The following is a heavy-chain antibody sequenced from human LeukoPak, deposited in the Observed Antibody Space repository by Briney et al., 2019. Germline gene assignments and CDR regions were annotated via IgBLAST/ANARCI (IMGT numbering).Heavy chain of an antibody. D-gene: IGHD5-18*01. CDR3: TRVSSAVDYFDF. CDR1: GFTLSTYC. CDR2: FNSDGSIV. Sequence: GGSLRLSCAASGFTLSTYCMHWVRQAPGKGLVWVSRFNSDGSIVHYADSVKGRFTISRDDAKNTLYLQMNSLRLEDTAVYYCTRVSSAVDYFDFWGQGTLVTVSS. V-gene: IGHV3-74*01. J-gene: IGHJ4*02.